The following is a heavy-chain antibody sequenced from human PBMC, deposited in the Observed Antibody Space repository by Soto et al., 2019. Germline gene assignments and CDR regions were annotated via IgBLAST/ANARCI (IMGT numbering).Heavy chain of an antibody. D-gene: IGHD1-1*01. CDR1: GFTFSSYT. Sequence: EVQLAESGGGLVKPGGSLRLSCEASGFTFSSYTMTWVRQAPGKGLEWVSSMGASRSYIHYADSVRGRFTISRDNAKNSLYLEMNSLRVEDTAVYYCARDYISCSSVNCQSDSWGQGTLVTVSS. CDR3: ARDYISCSSVNCQSDS. J-gene: IGHJ4*02. V-gene: IGHV3-21*01. CDR2: MGASRSYI.